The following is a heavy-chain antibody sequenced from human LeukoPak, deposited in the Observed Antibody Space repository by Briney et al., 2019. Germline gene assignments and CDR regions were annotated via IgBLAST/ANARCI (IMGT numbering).Heavy chain of an antibody. CDR2: ISWNSGSI. D-gene: IGHD3-10*01. CDR1: GFTFDDYA. J-gene: IGHJ5*02. CDR3: AKEAWAYGSGSYYPGFDP. Sequence: GGSLRLSCAASGFTFDDYAMHWVRQAPGKGLEWVSGISWNSGSIGYADSVKGRFTISRDNAKNSLYLQMNSLRAEDTALYYCAKEAWAYGSGSYYPGFDPWGQGTLVTVSS. V-gene: IGHV3-9*01.